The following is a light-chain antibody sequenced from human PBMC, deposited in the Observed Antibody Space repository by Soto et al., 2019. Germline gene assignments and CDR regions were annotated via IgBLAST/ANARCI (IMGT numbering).Light chain of an antibody. J-gene: IGKJ1*01. Sequence: DIQMTQSPYTLPASVGDIVTISCRASQGMSNWLAWYPQKTGTAPKVLIYHASNLHSGVPSQFSGSGSGTECTLTISSLQPDYFSSYYCQQYNSYSFGQGTKVDIK. CDR2: HAS. CDR3: QQYNSYS. CDR1: QGMSNW. V-gene: IGKV1-5*01.